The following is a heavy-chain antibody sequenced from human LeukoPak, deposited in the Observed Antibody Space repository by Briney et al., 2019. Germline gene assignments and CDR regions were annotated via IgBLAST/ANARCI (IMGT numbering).Heavy chain of an antibody. D-gene: IGHD1-26*01. CDR1: GGTFSSYT. V-gene: IGHV1-69*02. CDR3: ARVEWELPGYYYYMDV. Sequence: SVKVSCKASGGTFSSYTISWVRQAPGQGLEWMGRIIPILGIANYAQKFQGRVTMTTDTSTSTAYMELRSLRSDDTAVYYCARVEWELPGYYYYMDVWGKGTTVTVSS. CDR2: IIPILGIA. J-gene: IGHJ6*03.